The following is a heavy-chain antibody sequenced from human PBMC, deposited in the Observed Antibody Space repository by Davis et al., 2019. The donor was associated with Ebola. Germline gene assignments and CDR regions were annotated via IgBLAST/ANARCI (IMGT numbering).Heavy chain of an antibody. CDR3: TTGGWDPQDIFDY. Sequence: GESLKISCAASGFTFSNYAMSWVRQAPGKGLEWVSAINVDGTYYADSVKGRFTISRDNAKNTVYLQMNSLKTEDSAVYYCTTGGWDPQDIFDYWGQGTLVTVSS. V-gene: IGHV3-23*01. J-gene: IGHJ4*02. CDR2: INVDGT. CDR1: GFTFSNYA. D-gene: IGHD2-15*01.